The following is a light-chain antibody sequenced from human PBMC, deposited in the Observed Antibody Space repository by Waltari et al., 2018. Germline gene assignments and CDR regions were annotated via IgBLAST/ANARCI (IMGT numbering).Light chain of an antibody. CDR3: QKYGTRPAT. Sequence: EIVLTQSPGTLSLSPGERATLSCRASQSVSRPLAWYQQKPGQAPRLRIYDAPIRATGIPDRFSGSGSGTDFSLTISRLEPEDFAVYYCQKYGTRPATFGQGTKVEIK. CDR2: DAP. V-gene: IGKV3-20*01. CDR1: QSVSRP. J-gene: IGKJ1*01.